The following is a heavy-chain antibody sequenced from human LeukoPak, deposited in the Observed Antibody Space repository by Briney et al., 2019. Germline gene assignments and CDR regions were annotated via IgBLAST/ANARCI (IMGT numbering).Heavy chain of an antibody. CDR2: IYSGGST. CDR1: GFTVSSNY. CDR3: ARDGDYGDLGSFDY. Sequence: QPGGSLRLSCAASGFTVSSNYMSWVRQAPGKGLEWVSVIYSGGSTYYADSVKGRFTIFRDNSKNTLYLQMNSLGAEDTAVYYCARDGDYGDLGSFDYWGQGTLVTVSS. V-gene: IGHV3-66*02. D-gene: IGHD4-17*01. J-gene: IGHJ4*02.